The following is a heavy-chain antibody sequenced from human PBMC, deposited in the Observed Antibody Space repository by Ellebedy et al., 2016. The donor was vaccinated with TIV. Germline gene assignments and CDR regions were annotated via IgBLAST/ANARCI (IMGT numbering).Heavy chain of an antibody. CDR1: GIIVSDYF. V-gene: IGHV3-66*01. Sequence: PGGSLRLSCEASGIIVSDYFMNWVRQVPGKGLEWVSVLYPDAKTNYTDSVNGRFIVSRYSSKNTLYLQMNSLTAEDTAVYYCARDPGGGGDFGDNWFDPWGQGTLVTVSS. J-gene: IGHJ5*02. CDR2: LYPDAKT. D-gene: IGHD2-21*01. CDR3: ARDPGGGGDFGDNWFDP.